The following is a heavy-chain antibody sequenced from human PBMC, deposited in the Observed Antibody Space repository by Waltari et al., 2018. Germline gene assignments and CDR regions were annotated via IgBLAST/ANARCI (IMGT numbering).Heavy chain of an antibody. Sequence: QVQLQESGPGLVKPSETLSLTCAVSGYSLSSGYYWGWLRQPPGKGLEWIVSIYHSGRTYYNPSLKNRVTISVDTSKNQFSLKLSSVTAADTAVYYCASPGGYGDYETLDYWGQGTLVTVSS. CDR2: IYHSGRT. CDR1: GYSLSSGYY. CDR3: ASPGGYGDYETLDY. D-gene: IGHD4-17*01. J-gene: IGHJ4*02. V-gene: IGHV4-38-2*01.